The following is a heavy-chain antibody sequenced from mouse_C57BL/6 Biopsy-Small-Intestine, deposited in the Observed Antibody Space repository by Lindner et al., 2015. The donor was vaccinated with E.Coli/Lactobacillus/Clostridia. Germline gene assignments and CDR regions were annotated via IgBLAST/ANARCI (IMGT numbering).Heavy chain of an antibody. V-gene: IGHV5-6*01. D-gene: IGHD1-1*01. Sequence: VQLQESGGDLVKPGGSLKLSCAASGFTFTYYGMSWVRQTPDKRLEWVATISSGGSYIYYLDSVKGRFTISRDNAKNTLDLQMSSLKSEDTAMYYCVRPSYYSGRDWYFDVWGTGTTVTVSS. CDR1: GFTFTYYG. CDR2: ISSGGSYI. J-gene: IGHJ1*03. CDR3: VRPSYYSGRDWYFDV.